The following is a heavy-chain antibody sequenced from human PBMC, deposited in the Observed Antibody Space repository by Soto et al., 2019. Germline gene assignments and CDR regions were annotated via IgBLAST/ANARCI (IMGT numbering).Heavy chain of an antibody. J-gene: IGHJ5*02. CDR2: IYYSGST. CDR1: GGSISSYD. CDR3: ARELNYYDSSGYLNWFDP. Sequence: PSETLSLTCTVSGGSISSYDWSWIRQPPGKGLEWIGYIYYSGSTNYNPSLKSRVTISVDTSKNQFSLKLSSVTAADTAVYYCARELNYYDSSGYLNWFDPWGQGTLITVS. V-gene: IGHV4-59*01. D-gene: IGHD3-22*01.